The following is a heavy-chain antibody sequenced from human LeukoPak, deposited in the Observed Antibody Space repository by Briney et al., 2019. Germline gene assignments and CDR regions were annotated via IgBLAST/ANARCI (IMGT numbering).Heavy chain of an antibody. Sequence: SETLSLTCAVSGGSISSTNWWSWVRQPPGKGLEWIGEIYHSGSTNYNPSLKSRVTISADKSKNQFSLKLTSLTAADTAVYYCARVRYSSAWGWFDPWGQGTLVTVSS. CDR2: IYHSGST. V-gene: IGHV4-4*02. J-gene: IGHJ5*02. D-gene: IGHD6-19*01. CDR1: GGSISSTNW. CDR3: ARVRYSSAWGWFDP.